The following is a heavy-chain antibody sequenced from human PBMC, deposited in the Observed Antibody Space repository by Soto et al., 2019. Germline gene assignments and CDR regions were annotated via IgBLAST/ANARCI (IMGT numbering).Heavy chain of an antibody. CDR1: GYTFTSYY. J-gene: IGHJ6*04. Sequence: ASVKVSCKASGYTFTSYYMHWVRQAPGQGLEWMGIINPSGGSTSYAQKFQGRVTMTRDTSTSTVYMELSSLRSEDTAVYYCARDLSAWWSSIYYGMDVWGKGTTVTVSS. D-gene: IGHD2-15*01. CDR2: INPSGGST. V-gene: IGHV1-46*01. CDR3: ARDLSAWWSSIYYGMDV.